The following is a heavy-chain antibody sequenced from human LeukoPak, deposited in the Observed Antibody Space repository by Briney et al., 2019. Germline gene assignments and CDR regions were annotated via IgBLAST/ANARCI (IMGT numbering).Heavy chain of an antibody. CDR1: GFSFNNYA. Sequence: GGSLRLSCAASGFSFNNYAMVWVRQTPGKGLEWVSVISAGNDIVYADSVKGRFTISRDNSENIVYLQMNNLRVEDTAVYYCAGRPTGYSSGYIHWGQGTLVTVSS. CDR2: ISAGNDI. CDR3: AGRPTGYSSGYIH. J-gene: IGHJ4*02. D-gene: IGHD5-18*01. V-gene: IGHV3-23*01.